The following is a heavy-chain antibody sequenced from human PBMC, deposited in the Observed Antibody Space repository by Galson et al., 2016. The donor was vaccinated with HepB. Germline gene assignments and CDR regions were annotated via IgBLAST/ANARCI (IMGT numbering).Heavy chain of an antibody. CDR2: INHSGRT. CDR1: GGSFSGYY. V-gene: IGHV4-34*01. J-gene: IGHJ3*02. Sequence: SETLSLTCGVYGGSFSGYYWSWIRQPPGKGLEWIGEINHSGRTNYNPSLKSRVTISVDTSKNQFSLKLSSVTAADTAVYYCARGSNSFGSGSYNAFDIWGQGTMVTVSS. D-gene: IGHD1-26*01. CDR3: ARGSNSFGSGSYNAFDI.